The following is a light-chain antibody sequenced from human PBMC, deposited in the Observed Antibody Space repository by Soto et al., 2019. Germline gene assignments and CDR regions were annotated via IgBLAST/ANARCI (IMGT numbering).Light chain of an antibody. CDR3: AAWDDSLSGVV. J-gene: IGLJ2*01. Sequence: QSVLTQPPSASGTPGQRVTISCSGSSSNIGSNYVYWYQQLPGTAPKLLIYSNNQRPSGVPDRFSGSKSGTSASLAISGLRSEHEADYYCAAWDDSLSGVVFGGGTKVTVL. V-gene: IGLV1-47*02. CDR2: SNN. CDR1: SSNIGSNY.